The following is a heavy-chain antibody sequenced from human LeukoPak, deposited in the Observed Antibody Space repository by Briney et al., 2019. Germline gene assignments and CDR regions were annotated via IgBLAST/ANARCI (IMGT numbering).Heavy chain of an antibody. CDR1: GFTFDDYA. V-gene: IGHV3-9*01. CDR3: AKMGIAAAETGDGIDY. Sequence: GRSLRLSCAASGFTFDDYAMHWVRQAPGKGLEWVSGISWNSGSIGYADSVKGRFTISRDNAKNSLYLQMNSLRAEDTALYYCAKMGIAAAETGDGIDYWGQGTLVTVSS. CDR2: ISWNSGSI. D-gene: IGHD6-13*01. J-gene: IGHJ4*02.